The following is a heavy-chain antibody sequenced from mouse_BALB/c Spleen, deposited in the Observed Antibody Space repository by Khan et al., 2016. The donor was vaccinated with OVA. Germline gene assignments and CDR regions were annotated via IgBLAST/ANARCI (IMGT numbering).Heavy chain of an antibody. Sequence: EVELVESGGGLVEPGGSLKLSCAASGFTFSSFVMSWVRQTPEKRLEWVATISSAATYTYYPDSAKGRSTIIRDNAKNTLYLQMNSLRSDDTAIYYCTNGNYGWFAYWGPGTLVTVAT. J-gene: IGHJ3*01. CDR1: GFTFSSFV. CDR3: TNGNYGWFAY. CDR2: ISSAATYT. D-gene: IGHD2-1*01. V-gene: IGHV5-9-3*01.